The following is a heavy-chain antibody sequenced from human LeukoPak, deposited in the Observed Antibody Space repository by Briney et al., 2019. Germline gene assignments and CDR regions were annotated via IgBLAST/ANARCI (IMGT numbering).Heavy chain of an antibody. V-gene: IGHV4-4*02. CDR1: GGSISSSNW. J-gene: IGHJ4*02. CDR3: ARLNPKYSSGRYFDY. CDR2: INHSGST. D-gene: IGHD6-19*01. Sequence: SETLSLTCAVSGGSISSSNWWSWVRQPPGKGLEWIGEINHSGSTNYNPSLKSRVTISVDTSKNQFSLKLSSVTAADTAVYYCARLNPKYSSGRYFDYWGQGTLVTVSS.